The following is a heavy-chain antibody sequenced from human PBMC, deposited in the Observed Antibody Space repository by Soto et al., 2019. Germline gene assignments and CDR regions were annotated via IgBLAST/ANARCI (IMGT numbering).Heavy chain of an antibody. CDR1: GFTVSSNY. CDR2: IYSGGST. V-gene: IGHV3-53*01. J-gene: IGHJ6*02. D-gene: IGHD2-2*02. CDR3: ARSIVVPAAIWDYYYYYGMDV. Sequence: GSLRLSCAASGFTVSSNYMSWVRQAPGKGLEWVSVIYSGGSTYYADSVKGRFTISRDNSKNTLYLQMNSLRAEDTAVYYCARSIVVPAAIWDYYYYYGMDVWGQGTTVTVSS.